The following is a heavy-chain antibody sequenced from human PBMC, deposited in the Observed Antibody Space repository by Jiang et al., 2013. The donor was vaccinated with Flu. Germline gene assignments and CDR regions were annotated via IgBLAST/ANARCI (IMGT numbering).Heavy chain of an antibody. CDR2: LYYAGTT. CDR3: SRADDYIPFDY. J-gene: IGHJ4*01. CDR1: GVSVTSSAYS. D-gene: IGHD5-24*01. Sequence: LLKPSETLSLTCTISGVSVTSSAYSWGWIRQPPGKGLEWIANLYYAGTTYYNPSLKSRVTISVDTSKTQFSLNLTSVTAADTAVYYCSRADDYIPFDY. V-gene: IGHV4-39*01.